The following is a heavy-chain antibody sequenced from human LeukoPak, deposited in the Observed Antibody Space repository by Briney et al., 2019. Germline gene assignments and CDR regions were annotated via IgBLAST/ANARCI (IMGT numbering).Heavy chain of an antibody. CDR3: ASSTVTKFYYYYYMDV. CDR2: IIPIFGTA. D-gene: IGHD4-17*01. Sequence: SVKVSCKASGGAFSSYAISWVRQAPGQGLEWMGGIIPIFGTANYAQKFQGRVTITTDESTSTAYMELSSLRSEDTAVYYCASSTVTKFYYYYYMDVWGKGTTVTVSS. J-gene: IGHJ6*03. V-gene: IGHV1-69*05. CDR1: GGAFSSYA.